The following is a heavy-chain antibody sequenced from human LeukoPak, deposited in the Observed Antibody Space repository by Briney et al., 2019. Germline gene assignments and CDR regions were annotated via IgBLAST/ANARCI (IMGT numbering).Heavy chain of an antibody. CDR3: ARGQGGNYYLNYFDY. CDR2: FYYSGST. Sequence: SETLSLTCTVSGGSISSSSYYWGWIRLPPGKGLEWIGHFYYSGSTTYNPSLKSRVTFSVDTSRNQFSLKLTSVTAADTALYYCARGQGGNYYLNYFDYWGQGALVTVSS. CDR1: GGSISSSSYY. D-gene: IGHD1-26*01. J-gene: IGHJ4*02. V-gene: IGHV4-61*05.